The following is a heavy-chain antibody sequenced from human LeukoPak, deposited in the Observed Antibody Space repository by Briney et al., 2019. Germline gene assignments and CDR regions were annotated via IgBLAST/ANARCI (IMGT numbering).Heavy chain of an antibody. CDR1: GFTFSSYW. Sequence: RSGGSLRLSRAASGFTFSSYWMSWVRQTPGKGLEWVASIKQDGTEKHYVDSVKGRFTISKDNAKNSLYLQMNGLRAEDTAVYYCAREDHSNYEYWGQGTLVTVSS. D-gene: IGHD4-11*01. CDR2: IKQDGTEK. V-gene: IGHV3-7*03. J-gene: IGHJ4*02. CDR3: AREDHSNYEY.